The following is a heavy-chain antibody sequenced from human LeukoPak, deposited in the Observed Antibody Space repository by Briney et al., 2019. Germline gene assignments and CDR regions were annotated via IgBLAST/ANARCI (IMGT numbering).Heavy chain of an antibody. V-gene: IGHV1-18*01. D-gene: IGHD2-15*01. CDR2: VSGYNGNT. J-gene: IGHJ4*02. CDR3: ARDIATVVHQD. Sequence: GASVKVSCKTSGYTFTSYGVSWVRQAPGQGLEWMGWVSGYNGNTNYVQRFQGRVTLTTDTSTTTACMELRDQRSDDTAVYYCARDIATVVHQDWGQGTLVTVSS. CDR1: GYTFTSYG.